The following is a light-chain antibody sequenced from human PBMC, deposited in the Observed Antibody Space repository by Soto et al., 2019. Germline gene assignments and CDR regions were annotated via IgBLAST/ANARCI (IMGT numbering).Light chain of an antibody. V-gene: IGKV3-20*01. J-gene: IGKJ2*01. CDR1: QSVSSSY. CDR3: KQYGSSQYT. CDR2: GAS. Sequence: EIVLTQSPGTLSLSPGERATLSCRASQSVSSSYLAWYQQKPGQAPRLLIYGASSRATGIPDRFSGSGSGKDLPLTISRLEPEDFAVYYCKQYGSSQYTFGQGTKLEIK.